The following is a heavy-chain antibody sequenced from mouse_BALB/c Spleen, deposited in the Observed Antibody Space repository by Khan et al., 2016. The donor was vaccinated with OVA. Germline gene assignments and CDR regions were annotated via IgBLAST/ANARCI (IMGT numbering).Heavy chain of an antibody. CDR2: ISYGGST. CDR3: ARKNYYGYAMDY. D-gene: IGHD1-1*01. V-gene: IGHV3-2*02. CDR1: GYSITSDYA. J-gene: IGHJ4*01. Sequence: VQLKESGPGLVKPSQSLSPTCTVTGYSITSDYAWDWIRQFPGNKLEWMGYISYGGSTSYNPSLKSRISITRDTSKNQFFLQLNSVTTEDTATYYCARKNYYGYAMDYWGQGTSVTVSS.